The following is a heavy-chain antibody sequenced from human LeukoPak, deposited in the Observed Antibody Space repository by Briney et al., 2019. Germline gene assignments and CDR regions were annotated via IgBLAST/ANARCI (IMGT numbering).Heavy chain of an antibody. Sequence: GSLRLSCAASGFRFSSYAMSWVRQAPGKGLEWVSAISGSGVSTYYADSVKGRFTISRDNAKNSLYLQMNSLRAEDTAVYYCARGRGDNAFDIWGQGTMVTVSS. CDR1: GFRFSSYA. CDR3: ARGRGDNAFDI. J-gene: IGHJ3*02. CDR2: ISGSGVST. V-gene: IGHV3-23*01. D-gene: IGHD2-15*01.